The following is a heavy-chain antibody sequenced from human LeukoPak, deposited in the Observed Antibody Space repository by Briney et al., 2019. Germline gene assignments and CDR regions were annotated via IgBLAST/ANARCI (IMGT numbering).Heavy chain of an antibody. CDR1: GFTFSSYW. V-gene: IGHV3-7*01. CDR3: ARDHDYGDYGVGY. Sequence: GSLRLSCAASGFTFSSYWMSWVRQAPGKGLEWVANIKQDGSEKYYVDSVKGRFTISRDNAKNSLYLQMNSLRAEDTAVYYCARDHDYGDYGVGYWGQGTQVTVSS. CDR2: IKQDGSEK. J-gene: IGHJ4*02. D-gene: IGHD4-17*01.